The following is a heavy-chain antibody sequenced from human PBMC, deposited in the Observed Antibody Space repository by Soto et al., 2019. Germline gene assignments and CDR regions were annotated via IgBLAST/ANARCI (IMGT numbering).Heavy chain of an antibody. J-gene: IGHJ2*01. Sequence: EVQLLESGGGLVQPGGSLRLSCAASGLTFSDCAISWGRQAPGKGLEWVSVIGIGTGIAYSADSVKGRYAISRDNSKNPVDLQMNSLRAEATPTYFCAKDDKFLGRRYLDLWGRGTLVTVSS. CDR2: IGIGTGIA. D-gene: IGHD3-3*01. CDR3: AKDDKFLGRRYLDL. CDR1: GLTFSDCA. V-gene: IGHV3-23*01.